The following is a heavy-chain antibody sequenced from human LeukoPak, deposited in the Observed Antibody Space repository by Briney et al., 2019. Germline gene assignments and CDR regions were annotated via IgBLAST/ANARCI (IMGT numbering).Heavy chain of an antibody. V-gene: IGHV3-21*01. CDR2: ISSSSSYI. Sequence: GGSLRLSCAASGFTFSSYSMNWVRQAPGEGREWVSSISSSSSYIYYADSVKGRFTISRDNAKNSLYLQMNSLRAEDTAVYYCARDGGSGWLDYWGQGTLVTVSS. CDR1: GFTFSSYS. J-gene: IGHJ4*02. D-gene: IGHD6-19*01. CDR3: ARDGGSGWLDY.